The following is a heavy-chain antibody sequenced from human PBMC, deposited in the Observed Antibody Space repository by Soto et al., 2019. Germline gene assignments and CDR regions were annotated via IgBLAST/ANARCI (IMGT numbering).Heavy chain of an antibody. Sequence: GGSLRLSCAASGFTFSNAWMSWVRQAPGKGLEWVGRIKSKTDGGTTDYAAPVKGRFTISRDDSKNTLYLQMNSLKTEDTAVYYCTTPNAIAVAGGDYWGQGTLVTVSS. D-gene: IGHD6-19*01. CDR3: TTPNAIAVAGGDY. CDR1: GFTFSNAW. J-gene: IGHJ4*02. CDR2: IKSKTDGGTT. V-gene: IGHV3-15*01.